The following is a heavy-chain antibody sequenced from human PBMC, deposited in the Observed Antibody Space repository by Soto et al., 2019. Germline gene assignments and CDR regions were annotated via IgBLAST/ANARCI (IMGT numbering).Heavy chain of an antibody. CDR2: ISSSSSYI. J-gene: IGHJ6*03. Sequence: EVQLVESGGGLVKPGGSLRLSCAASGFTFSSYSMNWVRQAPGKGLEWVSSISSSSSYIYYADSVKGRFTISRDNAKNSLYLQMNSLRAEDTAVYYCAGLRGAGAYYYMDVWGKGTTVTVSS. D-gene: IGHD1-26*01. CDR3: AGLRGAGAYYYMDV. CDR1: GFTFSSYS. V-gene: IGHV3-21*01.